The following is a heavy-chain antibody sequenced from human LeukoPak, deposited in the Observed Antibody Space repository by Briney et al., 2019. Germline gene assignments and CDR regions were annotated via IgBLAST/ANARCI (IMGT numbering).Heavy chain of an antibody. J-gene: IGHJ4*02. Sequence: GGSLRLSCAASGFTLSSYAMSWVRQAPGKGLEWVSAISDSGGSAYYADSVKGRFTIPRDNSKNTLYLQMNSLRAEDTAVYYCATSPGAAAGSSGLDYWGQGTLVTVSS. CDR3: ATSPGAAAGSSGLDY. CDR2: ISDSGGSA. CDR1: GFTLSSYA. V-gene: IGHV3-23*01. D-gene: IGHD6-13*01.